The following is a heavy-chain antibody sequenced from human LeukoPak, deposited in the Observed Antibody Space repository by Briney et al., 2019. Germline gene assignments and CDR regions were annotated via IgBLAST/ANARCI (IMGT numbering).Heavy chain of an antibody. CDR1: GFTFSSYA. CDR3: ARTLGPLRRGFGFDI. CDR2: ISSSSSTI. Sequence: EAGGSLRLSCASSGFTFSSYAMSWVRQAPGKGLEWVSYISSSSSTIYYADSVKGRFTISRDNAKNSLYLEMSSLRAEDTAVFYCARTLGPLRRGFGFDIWGQGTMVTVSS. J-gene: IGHJ3*02. D-gene: IGHD3-22*01. V-gene: IGHV3-48*04.